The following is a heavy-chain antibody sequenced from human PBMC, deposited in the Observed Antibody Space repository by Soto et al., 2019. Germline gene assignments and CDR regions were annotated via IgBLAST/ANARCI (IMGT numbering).Heavy chain of an antibody. CDR1: GGTFSSYA. D-gene: IGHD3-22*01. J-gene: IGHJ5*02. CDR2: IIPIFGTA. V-gene: IGHV1-69*12. CDR3: ARDRGPSSGYYPYWFDP. Sequence: QVQLVQSGAEVKKPGSSVKVSCKASGGTFSSYAISWVRQAPGQGLEWMGEIIPIFGTANYAQKFQGRVTITADXPXSXXYMELSSLRSEDTAVYYCARDRGPSSGYYPYWFDPWGQGTLVTVSS.